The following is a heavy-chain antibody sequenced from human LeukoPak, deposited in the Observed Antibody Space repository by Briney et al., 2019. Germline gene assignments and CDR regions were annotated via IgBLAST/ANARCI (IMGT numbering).Heavy chain of an antibody. CDR3: VRDYSNFVQGD. V-gene: IGHV4-39*02. D-gene: IGHD4-11*01. J-gene: IGHJ4*02. Sequence: SETLSLTCTVSGDSISSSHYYWGWIRQSPGKGLEWIGSIYSGGETHYNPSLNSRVTIFLDTSKNRFSLNLISVTATDTAVYYCVRDYSNFVQGDWGQGALVTVSS. CDR2: IYSGGET. CDR1: GDSISSSHYY.